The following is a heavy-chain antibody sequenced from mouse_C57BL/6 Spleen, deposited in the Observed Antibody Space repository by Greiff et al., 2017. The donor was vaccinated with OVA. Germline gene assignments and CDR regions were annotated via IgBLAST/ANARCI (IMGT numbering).Heavy chain of an antibody. Sequence: QVQLQQPGAELVKPGASVKMSCKASGYTFTSYWITWVKQRPGQGLEWIGDIYPGSGSTNYNEKFKSKATLTVDTSSSTAYMQLSSLTSEDSAVYYCAREYYYGSSRYSFDVWSTGTTVTVSS. CDR3: AREYYYGSSRYSFDV. CDR2: IYPGSGST. CDR1: GYTFTSYW. J-gene: IGHJ1*03. D-gene: IGHD1-1*01. V-gene: IGHV1-55*01.